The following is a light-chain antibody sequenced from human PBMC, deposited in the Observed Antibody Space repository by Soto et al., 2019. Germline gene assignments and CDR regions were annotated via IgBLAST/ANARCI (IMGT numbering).Light chain of an antibody. CDR2: AAS. V-gene: IGKV1-39*01. J-gene: IGKJ1*01. CDR3: QQYETFSGT. Sequence: DIQMTQSPSSLSASVGDRATITCRASQSISSYLNWYQQKPGKAPKLLIYAASSLQSGVPSRFSGSGSGTDFTLTIASLQPDDFATYYCQQYETFSGTFGPGTKVDIK. CDR1: QSISSY.